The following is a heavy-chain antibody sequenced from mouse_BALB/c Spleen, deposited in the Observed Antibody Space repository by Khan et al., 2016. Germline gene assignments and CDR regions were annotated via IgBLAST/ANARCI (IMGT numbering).Heavy chain of an antibody. Sequence: EVELVESGGGLVKPGGSLKLSCAASGFTFSDYYMYWVRQTPEKRLEWVATISDGGSYTYYPDSVTGRFTISREHAKNNLYLQMSSLKSEETAMYYCAREGLQRGYACWGQGTMVTVSA. CDR2: ISDGGSYT. CDR1: GFTFSDYY. V-gene: IGHV5-4*02. J-gene: IGHJ3*01. D-gene: IGHD1-1*01. CDR3: AREGLQRGYAC.